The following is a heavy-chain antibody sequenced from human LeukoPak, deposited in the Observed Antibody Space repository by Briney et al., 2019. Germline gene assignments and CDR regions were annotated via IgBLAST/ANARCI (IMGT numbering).Heavy chain of an antibody. CDR2: ISPDDSDI. D-gene: IGHD1-26*01. CDR3: ARHQGSGSYYSY. CDR1: GYSFTTYW. Sequence: GQSLKISCKGSGYSFTTYWIAWVRQMPGRGLEWMGIISPDDSDIRYSPSFQGHVTISADKSISTAYLQWSSLQASDTAMYYCARHQGSGSYYSYWGQGTLVTVSS. V-gene: IGHV5-51*01. J-gene: IGHJ4*02.